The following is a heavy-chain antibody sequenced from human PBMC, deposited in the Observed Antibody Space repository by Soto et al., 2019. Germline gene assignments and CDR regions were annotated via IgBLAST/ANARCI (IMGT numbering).Heavy chain of an antibody. CDR3: ARDWGDVPGTADY. D-gene: IGHD6-13*01. Sequence: QVQLVQSGAEVKKPGASVKVSCKASGYTFTNYGISWVRQAPGQGLQWMGWISANNGNTNYAQRLQGRVPMTTDTSTKTVDMERRILTSDDTAMYYCARDWGDVPGTADYWGQGTLVNVSS. J-gene: IGHJ4*02. CDR1: GYTFTNYG. V-gene: IGHV1-18*01. CDR2: ISANNGNT.